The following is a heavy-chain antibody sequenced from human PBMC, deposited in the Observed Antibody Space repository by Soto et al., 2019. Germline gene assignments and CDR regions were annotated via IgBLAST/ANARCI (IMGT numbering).Heavy chain of an antibody. CDR3: ARDQLEGNWFDP. J-gene: IGHJ5*02. Sequence: SETLSLTCAVSGGSISSGGYSWNRIRQPPGKGLEWIGYIYHSGSTLYNPSLKSRVTISVDKSKNQFSLKLSSVTAADTAVYYCARDQLEGNWFDPWGQGTLVTGSS. V-gene: IGHV4-30-2*01. CDR1: GGSISSGGYS. CDR2: IYHSGST. D-gene: IGHD1-1*01.